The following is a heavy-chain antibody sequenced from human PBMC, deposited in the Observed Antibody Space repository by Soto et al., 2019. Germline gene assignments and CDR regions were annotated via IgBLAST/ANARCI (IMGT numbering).Heavy chain of an antibody. Sequence: WWSXRLSGSSSVFTLISYSMGVFRHAPGKGLVWVSAISGSGGSTYYADSVKGRFTISRDNSKNTLYLQMNSLRAEDTAVYYCAQDYGRLQICLHDDYWGPGTLVTVSS. J-gene: IGHJ4*02. V-gene: IGHV3-23*01. CDR1: VFTLISYS. CDR3: AQDYGRLQICLHDDY. D-gene: IGHD5-18*01. CDR2: ISGSGGST.